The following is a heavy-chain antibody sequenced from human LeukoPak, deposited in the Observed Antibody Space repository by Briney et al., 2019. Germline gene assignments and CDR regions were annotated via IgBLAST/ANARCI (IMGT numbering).Heavy chain of an antibody. CDR2: IYYSGST. CDR1: GGSITSGDYY. D-gene: IGHD3-16*02. J-gene: IGHJ3*02. V-gene: IGHV4-30-4*01. Sequence: SQTLSLTCTVSGGSITSGDYYWSWIRHPPGKGLEWIGYIYYSGSTYYNPSLKSRVTISVDTSKNQFSLKLSSVTAADTAVYYCARGYYDYVWGSYRSSSKGAFDIWGQGTMVTVSS. CDR3: ARGYYDYVWGSYRSSSKGAFDI.